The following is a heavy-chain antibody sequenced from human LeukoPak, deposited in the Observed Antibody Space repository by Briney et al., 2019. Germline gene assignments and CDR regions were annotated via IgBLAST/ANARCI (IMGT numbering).Heavy chain of an antibody. J-gene: IGHJ4*02. CDR3: AKESGALGAPLYDY. V-gene: IGHV3-23*01. D-gene: IGHD4/OR15-4a*01. Sequence: GSLKLSCVASGFIFRNYDMSWVRQAPGGGLEWVSGISDNGGGTYYADSLKGRFTISRDNSKNMLYLQMNSLRAEDTAVYYCAKESGALGAPLYDYWGRGILVTASS. CDR2: ISDNGGGT. CDR1: GFIFRNYD.